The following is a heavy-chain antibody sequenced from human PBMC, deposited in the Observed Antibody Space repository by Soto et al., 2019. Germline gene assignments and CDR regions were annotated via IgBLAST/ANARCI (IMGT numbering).Heavy chain of an antibody. CDR1: GASVSSGSFY. V-gene: IGHV4-61*01. J-gene: IGHJ5*02. Sequence: SSETLSLTCTVSGASVSSGSFYWSWIRQPPGKGLEWIGYIYYTGSTNYSPSLKSGVTILVYTSKNQFSLKLTSVTAADTAVYYCARAVDPIFGVWGTYRYPTWFDPWGQGTLVTVSS. CDR3: ARAVDPIFGVWGTYRYPTWFDP. D-gene: IGHD3-16*02. CDR2: IYYTGST.